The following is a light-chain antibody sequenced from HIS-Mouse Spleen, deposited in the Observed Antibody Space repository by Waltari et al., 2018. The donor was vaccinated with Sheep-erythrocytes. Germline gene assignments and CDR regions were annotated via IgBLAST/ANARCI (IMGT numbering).Light chain of an antibody. Sequence: SYELTQPPSVSVSPGHTARITCSGDALPKKYAYWYQQKSGQAPVLVIYEDSKRTSGIPERFSGSSSGTMATLTISGAQVEDDADYYCYSTDSSGNHWVFGGGTKLTVL. CDR1: ALPKKY. CDR2: EDS. V-gene: IGLV3-10*01. CDR3: YSTDSSGNHWV. J-gene: IGLJ3*02.